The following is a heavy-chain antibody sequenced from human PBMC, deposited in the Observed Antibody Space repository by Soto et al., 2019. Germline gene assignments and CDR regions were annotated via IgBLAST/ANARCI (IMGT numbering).Heavy chain of an antibody. Sequence: GASVNVSCRASGYTFTIYDINWVRQATRQGLEWMGWMNPNSGNTGYAQKFQGRVTMTRNTSISTAYMELSSLRSEDTAVYYCARGNIVVVVAATELDAFDIWGQGTMLTVSS. CDR3: ARGNIVVVVAATELDAFDI. V-gene: IGHV1-8*01. J-gene: IGHJ3*02. CDR2: MNPNSGNT. D-gene: IGHD2-15*01. CDR1: GYTFTIYD.